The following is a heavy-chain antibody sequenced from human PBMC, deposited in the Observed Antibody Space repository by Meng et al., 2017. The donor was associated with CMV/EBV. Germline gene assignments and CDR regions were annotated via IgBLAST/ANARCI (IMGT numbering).Heavy chain of an antibody. CDR1: GSTFSSYA. CDR3: AKSTILNPRFDY. D-gene: IGHD5/OR15-5a*01. Sequence: GESLKISCAASGSTFSSYAMSWVRQAPGKGLEWVSAISGSGGSTYYADSVKGRFTISRDNSKNTLYLQMNSLRADNTAVYYCAKSTILNPRFDYWGQGTLVTVSS. CDR2: ISGSGGST. V-gene: IGHV3-23*01. J-gene: IGHJ4*02.